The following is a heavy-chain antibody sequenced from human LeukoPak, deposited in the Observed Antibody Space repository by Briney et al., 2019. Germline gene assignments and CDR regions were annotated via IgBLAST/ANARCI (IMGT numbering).Heavy chain of an antibody. Sequence: PSETLSLTCTVSGGSISSGDYYWRWIRQPPGKGLEWIGYIYYSGSTYYNPSLKSRVTISVDTSKNQFSLKLSSVTAADTAVYYCVGVVATIRENAFDIWGQGTMVTVSS. CDR1: GGSISSGDYY. J-gene: IGHJ3*02. CDR2: IYYSGST. D-gene: IGHD5-12*01. V-gene: IGHV4-30-4*01. CDR3: VGVVATIRENAFDI.